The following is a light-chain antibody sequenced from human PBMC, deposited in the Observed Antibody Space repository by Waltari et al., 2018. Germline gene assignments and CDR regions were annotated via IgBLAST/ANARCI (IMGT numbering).Light chain of an antibody. CDR3: QTGGHGTWV. CDR1: SGHSSHV. J-gene: IGLJ3*02. CDR2: VNSDGSH. V-gene: IGLV4-69*01. Sequence: QLVLTQSPSASASLGASVNLTCTLSSGHSSHVIAWHQQQPEKGPRYLMKVNSDGSHSKGDEIPDRFSGSSSGAERHLTISSLQSEDEADYYCQTGGHGTWVFGGGTKLTVL.